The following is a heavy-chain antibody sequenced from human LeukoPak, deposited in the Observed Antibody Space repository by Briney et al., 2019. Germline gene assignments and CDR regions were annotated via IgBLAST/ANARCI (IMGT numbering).Heavy chain of an antibody. Sequence: PGRSLRLSCAASGFTFSSHSMNWVRQAPGKGLEWVSYISSSSSARYYADSVKGRFTISRDDARNSLYLQMNSLRAEDTAVYYCARMSGSRLPGYWGQGALVTVSS. V-gene: IGHV3-48*01. CDR3: ARMSGSRLPGY. D-gene: IGHD3-3*01. CDR2: ISSSSSAR. J-gene: IGHJ4*02. CDR1: GFTFSSHS.